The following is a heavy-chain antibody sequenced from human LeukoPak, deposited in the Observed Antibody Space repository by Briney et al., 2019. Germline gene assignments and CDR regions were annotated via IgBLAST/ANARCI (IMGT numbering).Heavy chain of an antibody. Sequence: GGSLRLSCAACGFTFSSYDMHWVRQATGKGLEWVSAIGTAGDTYYPGSVKGQFTISRENAKNSLYLQMNSLRAEDTAVYYCARGMWSSVYYYYGMDVWGQGTSVTVSS. CDR2: IGTAGDT. CDR3: ARGMWSSVYYYYGMDV. V-gene: IGHV3-13*03. D-gene: IGHD6-19*01. CDR1: GFTFSSYD. J-gene: IGHJ6*02.